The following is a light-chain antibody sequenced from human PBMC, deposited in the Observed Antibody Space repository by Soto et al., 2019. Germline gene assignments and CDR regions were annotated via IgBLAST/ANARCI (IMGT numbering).Light chain of an antibody. CDR1: QSLSSTY. CDR3: QQYGSSPLT. Sequence: EIVLTQSPGTVSLSPGERATLSCRASQSLSSTYLAWYQQKPGQAPRLLIYGASNRATGIPDRFSGSGSGTDFTLTINRLEPEDFAVYYCQQYGSSPLTFGQGTKVEIK. CDR2: GAS. J-gene: IGKJ1*01. V-gene: IGKV3-20*01.